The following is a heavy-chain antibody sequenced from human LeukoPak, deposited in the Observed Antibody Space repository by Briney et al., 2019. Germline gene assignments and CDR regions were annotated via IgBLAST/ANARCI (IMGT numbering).Heavy chain of an antibody. Sequence: SETLSLTCTVSGGSISSFYWSWIRQPPGKGLEWIGYIYYSGSTNYNPSLKSRVTISVDTSKNQFSLKLSSVTAADTAVYHCARGGLVVVAAFDDRGQGTLVTVSS. CDR2: IYYSGST. J-gene: IGHJ4*02. CDR3: ARGGLVVVAAFDD. V-gene: IGHV4-59*01. CDR1: GGSISSFY. D-gene: IGHD2-15*01.